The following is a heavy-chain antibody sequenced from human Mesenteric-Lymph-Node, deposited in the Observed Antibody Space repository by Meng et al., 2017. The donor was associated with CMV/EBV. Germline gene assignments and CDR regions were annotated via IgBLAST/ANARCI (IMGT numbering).Heavy chain of an antibody. CDR2: ISSSSSYI. CDR1: GFTFSSYS. CDR3: AMGYRSSTSCSPPDY. V-gene: IGHV3-21*01. Sequence: GESLKISCAASGFTFSSYSMNWVRQAPGKGLEWVSSISSSSSYIYYADSLKGRFTISRDNAKNSLYLQMNSLRADDTAVYYCAMGYRSSTSCSPPDYWGQGTLVTVSS. J-gene: IGHJ4*02. D-gene: IGHD2-2*01.